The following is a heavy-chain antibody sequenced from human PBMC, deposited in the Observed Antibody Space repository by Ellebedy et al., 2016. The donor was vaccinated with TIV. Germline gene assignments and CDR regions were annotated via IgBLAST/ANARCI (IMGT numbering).Heavy chain of an antibody. D-gene: IGHD4-17*01. CDR1: GFSFRSYW. V-gene: IGHV3-7*01. Sequence: GESLKISCAASGFSFRSYWMSWVRQVPGKGLEWVANIRDDSEKYYVDSVKGRFTISRDNSKNSLYLQMHSLRVEDTAVYYCARRGSYGDYAVQINNWFDSWGQGTLVTVSS. J-gene: IGHJ5*01. CDR3: ARRGSYGDYAVQINNWFDS. CDR2: IRDDSEK.